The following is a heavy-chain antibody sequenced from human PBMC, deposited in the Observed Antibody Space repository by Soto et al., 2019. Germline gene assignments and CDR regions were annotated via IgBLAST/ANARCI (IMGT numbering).Heavy chain of an antibody. Sequence: GGSLRLSCAASGFTFSSYSMNWVRQAPGKGLEWVSYISSSSSTIYYADSVKGRFTISRDNAKNSLYLQMNSLRDEDTAVYYCASSEEARDYDILTGYRNNWFDPWGQGTLVTVSS. D-gene: IGHD3-9*01. V-gene: IGHV3-48*02. CDR2: ISSSSSTI. CDR1: GFTFSSYS. CDR3: ASSEEARDYDILTGYRNNWFDP. J-gene: IGHJ5*02.